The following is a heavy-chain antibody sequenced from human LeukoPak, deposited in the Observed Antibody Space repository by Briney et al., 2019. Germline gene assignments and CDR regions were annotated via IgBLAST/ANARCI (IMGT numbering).Heavy chain of an antibody. CDR1: GFSFSNYG. D-gene: IGHD3/OR15-3a*01. V-gene: IGHV3-30*02. CDR2: IRYGGSNR. Sequence: GGSLRLSCAASGFSFSNYGMHWVRQAPGKGLEWVAFIRYGGSNRYYPDSVKGRFTISRDTSKNTLSLQMNSLRAEDTAVYYCAKEGTDDYWGQGTLVTVSS. CDR3: AKEGTDDY. J-gene: IGHJ4*02.